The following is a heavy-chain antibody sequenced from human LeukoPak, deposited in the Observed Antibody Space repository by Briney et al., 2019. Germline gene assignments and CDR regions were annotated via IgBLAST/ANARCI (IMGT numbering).Heavy chain of an antibody. CDR1: GLTFSSYA. V-gene: IGHV3-23*01. D-gene: IGHD5-18*01. CDR2: ISGSGGST. J-gene: IGHJ4*02. CDR3: ARPSGYSYGYSDY. Sequence: GGSLRLSCAASGLTFSSYAMSWVRQAPGKGLEWVSGISGSGGSTYYADSVKGRFTISRDNSKNTLYLQMNSLRAEDTAVYYCARPSGYSYGYSDYWGQGTLVTVSS.